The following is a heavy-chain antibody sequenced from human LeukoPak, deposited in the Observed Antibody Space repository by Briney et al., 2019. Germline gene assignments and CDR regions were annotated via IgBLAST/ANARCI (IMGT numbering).Heavy chain of an antibody. Sequence: PGGSLRLSXAASGFTFSSYAMSWVRQAPGKGLEWVSAISGSGGSTYYADSVKGRFTISRDNSKNTLYLQMNSLRAEDTAVYYCAKVKYSSSSGDYWGQGTLVTVSS. D-gene: IGHD6-6*01. CDR1: GFTFSSYA. CDR2: ISGSGGST. V-gene: IGHV3-23*01. J-gene: IGHJ4*02. CDR3: AKVKYSSSSGDY.